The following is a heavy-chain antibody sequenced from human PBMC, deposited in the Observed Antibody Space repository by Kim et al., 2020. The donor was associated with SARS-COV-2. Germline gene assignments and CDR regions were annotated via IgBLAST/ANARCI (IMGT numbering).Heavy chain of an antibody. V-gene: IGHV3-23*01. CDR3: VRDLTYNYAY. J-gene: IGHJ4*02. CDR2: ISNRETGDYP. Sequence: GGSLRLSCAASGFPFSSYAISWVRQAPGKGLEWVSTISNRETGDYPHYANSVKGRFTISRDNSKSTLYLQRNSMRAEDTAVYYCVRDLTYNYAYWGQGTLVTVSS. D-gene: IGHD5-18*01. CDR1: GFPFSSYA.